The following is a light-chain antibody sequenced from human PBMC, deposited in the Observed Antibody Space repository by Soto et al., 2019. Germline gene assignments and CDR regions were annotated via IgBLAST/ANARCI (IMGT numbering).Light chain of an antibody. Sequence: IVMPQSPATLSVSPGERATLFCRATQSVSSNLAWYQQKPGQAPRLLIYGASTRATGIPARFSGSGSGTEFTLTISSLQSEDFALYYCQQYNNWWTFGQGTKVDIK. J-gene: IGKJ1*01. V-gene: IGKV3-15*01. CDR2: GAS. CDR1: QSVSSN. CDR3: QQYNNWWT.